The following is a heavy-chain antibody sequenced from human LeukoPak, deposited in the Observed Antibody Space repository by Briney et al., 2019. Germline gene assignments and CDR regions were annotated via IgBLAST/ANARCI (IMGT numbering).Heavy chain of an antibody. CDR2: VSGSGGRT. CDR1: GFTFSSDA. D-gene: IGHD3-3*01. Sequence: GGSLRLSCAASGFTFSSDAMSWVRQAPGKGLEWVSAVSGSGGRTYYSDSVKGRFTISRDNSKNTLYLQMHSLRAEDTAVYYCARDSKIFGVDLGAFDIWGKGKMVSVSS. CDR3: ARDSKIFGVDLGAFDI. V-gene: IGHV3-23*01. J-gene: IGHJ3*02.